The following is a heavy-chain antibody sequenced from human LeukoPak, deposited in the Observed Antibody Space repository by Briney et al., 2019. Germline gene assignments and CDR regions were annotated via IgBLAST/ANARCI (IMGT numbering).Heavy chain of an antibody. J-gene: IGHJ4*02. CDR3: ARDRHYDSSGYYMFSDY. Sequence: GGSLRLSCAASGFTFSSYWMSWVRQAPGKGLEWVANIKQDGSEKYYVDSVKGRFTISRDNAKNSLYLQMNSLRAEDTAVYYCARDRHYDSSGYYMFSDYWGQGTLVTVSS. D-gene: IGHD3-22*01. CDR2: IKQDGSEK. CDR1: GFTFSSYW. V-gene: IGHV3-7*01.